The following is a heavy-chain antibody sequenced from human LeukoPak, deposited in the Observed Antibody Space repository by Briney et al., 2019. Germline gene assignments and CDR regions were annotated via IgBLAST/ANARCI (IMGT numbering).Heavy chain of an antibody. V-gene: IGHV3-73*01. CDR3: TRPEGWYCSSTSCHTVDY. Sequence: GGSLRLSCAASGFTFSGSAMHWVRQASGKGLEWVGRIRSKANNYATAYAASVKGRFTISRDDSKNTAYLQMNSLKTEDTAVYYCTRPEGWYCSSTSCHTVDYWGQGTLVTVSS. D-gene: IGHD2-2*01. CDR2: IRSKANNYAT. J-gene: IGHJ4*02. CDR1: GFTFSGSA.